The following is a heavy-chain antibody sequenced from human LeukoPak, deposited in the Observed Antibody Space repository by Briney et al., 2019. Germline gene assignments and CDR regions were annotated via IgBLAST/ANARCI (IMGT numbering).Heavy chain of an antibody. Sequence: SETLSLTCTVSGGFISSYYWSWIRQPPGKGLEWIGYIYYSGSTNYNPSLKSRVTISVDTSKNQFSLKLSTVTAADTAVYYCASSVDSYGYDYWGQGTLVTVSS. CDR3: ASSVDSYGYDY. D-gene: IGHD5-18*01. CDR1: GGFISSYY. J-gene: IGHJ4*02. V-gene: IGHV4-59*01. CDR2: IYYSGST.